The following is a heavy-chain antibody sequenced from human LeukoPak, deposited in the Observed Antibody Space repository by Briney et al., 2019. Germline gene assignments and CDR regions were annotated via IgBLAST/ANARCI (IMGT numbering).Heavy chain of an antibody. Sequence: SETLSLTCAVYGGSFSGYYWSWIRQPPGKGLEWIGEINHSGSTNYNPSLKSRVTISVDTSKNQFSLKLSSVTAADTAVYYCARLAFLRKAFDIWGQGTMVTVSS. V-gene: IGHV4-34*01. J-gene: IGHJ3*02. CDR3: ARLAFLRKAFDI. CDR1: GGSFSGYY. CDR2: INHSGST. D-gene: IGHD2-21*01.